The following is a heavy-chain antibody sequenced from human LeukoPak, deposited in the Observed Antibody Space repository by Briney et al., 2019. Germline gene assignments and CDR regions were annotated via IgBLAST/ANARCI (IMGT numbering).Heavy chain of an antibody. CDR2: IYTSGST. J-gene: IGHJ6*03. V-gene: IGHV4-61*02. CDR1: GGSISSGSYY. CDR3: AREWGAPGSLYYNYYMDV. D-gene: IGHD1-26*01. Sequence: PSETLSLTCTVSGGSISSGSYYWSWIRQPAGKGLEWIGRIYTSGSTNYNPSLKSRVTISVDTSKNQFSLKLSSVTAADTAVYYCAREWGAPGSLYYNYYMDVWGKGTTVTVSS.